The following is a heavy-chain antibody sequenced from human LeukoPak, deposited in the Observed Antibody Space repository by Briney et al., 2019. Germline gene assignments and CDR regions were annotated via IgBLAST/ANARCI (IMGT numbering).Heavy chain of an antibody. J-gene: IGHJ4*02. CDR2: IISGGSTM. CDR3: ARGLTGTTDY. D-gene: IGHD1-20*01. Sequence: PGGSLRLSCAASGFPFSDYYMSWIRQAPGKGLEWVSYIISGGSTMYYADSVKGRFTISRDNAKNSLFLQMNSLRAEDTAVYYCARGLTGTTDYWGQGTLVTVSS. V-gene: IGHV3-11*01. CDR1: GFPFSDYY.